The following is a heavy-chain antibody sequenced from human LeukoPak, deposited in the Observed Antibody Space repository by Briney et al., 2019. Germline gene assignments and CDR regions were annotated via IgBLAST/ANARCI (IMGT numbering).Heavy chain of an antibody. Sequence: GRSLRLSCAASGFTFSTYWMHWVRHAPGKGLVWVSRINRDGSSTNYADSVKGRFTISRDNAKNTVYLQMNSLSAEDTAMYYCTFSSYGDHVGVDAFDIWGQGTMVTVSS. CDR3: TFSSYGDHVGVDAFDI. V-gene: IGHV3-74*01. CDR2: INRDGSST. D-gene: IGHD4-17*01. CDR1: GFTFSTYW. J-gene: IGHJ3*02.